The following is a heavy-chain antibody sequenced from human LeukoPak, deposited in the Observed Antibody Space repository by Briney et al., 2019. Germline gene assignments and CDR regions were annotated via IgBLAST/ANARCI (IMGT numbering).Heavy chain of an antibody. Sequence: ASVKVSCKASGYTFTGYYMHWVRQAPGQGLEWMGIINPSGGRTNYAQKFQGRVTMTRDTSTSAVYMERSSLRSEDTAMYYCARDNTAGGPFDYWGQGTLVTVSS. CDR1: GYTFTGYY. J-gene: IGHJ4*02. CDR3: ARDNTAGGPFDY. V-gene: IGHV1-46*01. CDR2: INPSGGRT. D-gene: IGHD6-13*01.